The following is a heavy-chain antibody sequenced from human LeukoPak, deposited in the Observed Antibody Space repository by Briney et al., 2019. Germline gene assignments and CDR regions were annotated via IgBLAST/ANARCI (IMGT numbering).Heavy chain of an antibody. CDR1: GFTFSSYG. CDR3: ARNYYYDSTRLYYFDY. D-gene: IGHD3-22*01. V-gene: IGHV3-33*01. J-gene: IGHJ4*02. Sequence: GGSLRLSCAASGFTFSSYGMHWVRQAPGKGLEWVALIWYDGSNKYYADSVKGRFTISRDNSKNTLYLQMNSLRAEDTAVYYCARNYYYDSTRLYYFDYWGQGTLVTVSS. CDR2: IWYDGSNK.